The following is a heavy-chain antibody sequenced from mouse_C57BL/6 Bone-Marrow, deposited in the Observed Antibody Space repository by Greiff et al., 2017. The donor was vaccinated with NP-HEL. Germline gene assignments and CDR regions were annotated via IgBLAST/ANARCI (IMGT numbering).Heavy chain of an antibody. CDR2: ISNLAYSI. CDR1: GFTFSDYG. J-gene: IGHJ3*01. V-gene: IGHV5-15*01. D-gene: IGHD1-1*01. CDR3: ARLGYYGSRRFAY. Sequence: EVKLMESGGGLVQPGGSLKLSCAASGFTFSDYGMAWVRQAPRKGPEWVAFISNLAYSIYYAETVTGRFTISRENAKNTLYLEMSSLRSEDTAMYYFARLGYYGSRRFAYWGQGTLVTVSA.